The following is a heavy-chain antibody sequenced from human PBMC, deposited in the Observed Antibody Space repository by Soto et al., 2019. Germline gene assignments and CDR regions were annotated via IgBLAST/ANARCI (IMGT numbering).Heavy chain of an antibody. Sequence: AASVQVSCKTSRGTFSTSAIRWVRQAHGQGLEWMGGIIPVFGATRFAPRFQARVTITADESTSTTYMELSSLRSEDTAMYYCATGGYYYASKTYSNFDYWGRGTQVTVSS. V-gene: IGHV1-69*13. CDR3: ATGGYYYASKTYSNFDY. J-gene: IGHJ4*02. CDR2: IIPVFGAT. D-gene: IGHD3-10*01. CDR1: RGTFSTSA.